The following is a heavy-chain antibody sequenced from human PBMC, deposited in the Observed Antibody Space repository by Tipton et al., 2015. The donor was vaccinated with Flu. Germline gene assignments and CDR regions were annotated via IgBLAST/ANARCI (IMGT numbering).Heavy chain of an antibody. Sequence: VQLVQSGAEVKKPGESLKISCKGSGYSFTHYWIGWVRQMPGTGPEWMGIIYPGDSDTRYSPSFQGHVTISVDKSISTAYLQWSSLKASDTAMYYCARLSRSAWFRAGYWGQGTLVTVSS. CDR2: IYPGDSDT. CDR1: GYSFTHYW. V-gene: IGHV5-51*01. J-gene: IGHJ4*02. CDR3: ARLSRSAWFRAGY. D-gene: IGHD6-19*01.